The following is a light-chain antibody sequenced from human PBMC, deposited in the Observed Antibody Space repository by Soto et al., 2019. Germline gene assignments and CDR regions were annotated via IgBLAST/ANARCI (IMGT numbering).Light chain of an antibody. CDR3: SSYAGSNFWV. CDR2: EVS. CDR1: SSDVGGYTY. J-gene: IGLJ3*02. Sequence: QSVLTQPPSASGSPGQSVTISCTGTSSDVGGYTYVSWYQQHPGKALKLIIYEVSKRPLGVPDRFSGSKSGNTASLTVSGLQAEDEADYYCSSYAGSNFWVFGAGTKLTVL. V-gene: IGLV2-8*01.